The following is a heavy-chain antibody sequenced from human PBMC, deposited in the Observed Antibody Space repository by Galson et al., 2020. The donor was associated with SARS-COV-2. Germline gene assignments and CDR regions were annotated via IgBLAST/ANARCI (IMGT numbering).Heavy chain of an antibody. J-gene: IGHJ4*02. CDR1: SGSISSNTYS. D-gene: IGHD3-22*01. CDR2: ISYSGST. V-gene: IGHV4-39*01. CDR3: ARGKGYYDSSGYLDY. Sequence: SETLSLTCTVSSGSISSNTYSWNWIRQPPGKGLEWIGTISYSGSTYYNPSLNSRVTISVDTSNNQFSLKLSSVTAADTAVYYCARGKGYYDSSGYLDYWDQGTLVTVSS.